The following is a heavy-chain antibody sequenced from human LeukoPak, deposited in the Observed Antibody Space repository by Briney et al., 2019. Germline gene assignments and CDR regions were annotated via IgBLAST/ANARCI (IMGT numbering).Heavy chain of an antibody. Sequence: GGSLRLSCAASGFTFNNYWIHWVRQAPGKGLVWVSRINTDGTKTLYADSVKGRFTISRDNAKNTLYLQMDSLRAGDTAVYYCSRGQVADYYYYYMDVWGKGTTVTVSS. J-gene: IGHJ6*03. CDR3: SRGQVADYYYYYMDV. CDR1: GFTFNNYW. V-gene: IGHV3-74*01. CDR2: INTDGTKT.